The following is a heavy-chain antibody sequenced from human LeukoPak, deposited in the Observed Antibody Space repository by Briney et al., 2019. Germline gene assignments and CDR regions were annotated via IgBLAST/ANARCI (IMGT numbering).Heavy chain of an antibody. J-gene: IGHJ4*02. V-gene: IGHV5-10-1*01. Sequence: GESLKISCKGSGYIFTSYWIPWVRQMPGKGLEWMGMIDPSDSYTNYSPSFQGHVTISTDKSISTAYLQWTSLKASDTAIYYCARRGRSSSNFDFWGQGTLVTVSS. CDR3: ARRGRSSSNFDF. CDR1: GYIFTSYW. CDR2: IDPSDSYT. D-gene: IGHD6-6*01.